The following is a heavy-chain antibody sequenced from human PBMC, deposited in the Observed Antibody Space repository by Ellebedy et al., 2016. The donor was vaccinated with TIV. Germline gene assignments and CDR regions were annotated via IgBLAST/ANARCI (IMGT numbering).Heavy chain of an antibody. CDR3: ASPGWIGDRYDY. D-gene: IGHD5-12*01. Sequence: GGSLRISCAASGITVSSNYMSWVRQAPGRGLEWVSVIYAGGATAYADSVRGRFTISRDISKNTLNLQMNTLRAEDTALYYCASPGWIGDRYDYWGQGILVTVSS. V-gene: IGHV3-53*01. CDR2: IYAGGAT. CDR1: GITVSSNY. J-gene: IGHJ4*02.